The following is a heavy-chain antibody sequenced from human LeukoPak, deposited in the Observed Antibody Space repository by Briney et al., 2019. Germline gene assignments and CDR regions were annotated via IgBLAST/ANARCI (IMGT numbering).Heavy chain of an antibody. CDR2: ISYDGSNK. CDR1: GFTFSSYG. Sequence: RSGGSLRLSCAASGFTFSSYGMPWVRQAPGKGLEWVAVISYDGSNKYYADSVKGRFTISRDNSKNTLYLQMNSLRAEDTAVYYCAKDGMGIAAAGSFDYWGQGTLVTVSS. V-gene: IGHV3-30*18. D-gene: IGHD6-13*01. J-gene: IGHJ4*02. CDR3: AKDGMGIAAAGSFDY.